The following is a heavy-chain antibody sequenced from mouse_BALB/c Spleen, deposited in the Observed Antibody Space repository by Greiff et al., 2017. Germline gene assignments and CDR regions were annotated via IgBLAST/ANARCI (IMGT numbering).Heavy chain of an antibody. J-gene: IGHJ1*01. CDR2: INPSNGRT. V-gene: IGHV1S81*02. Sequence: QVQLQQSGAELVKPGASVKLSCKASGYTFTSYCMHWVKQRPGQGLEWIGEINPSNGRTNYNQKFKSKATRTVDKSSTTTYMQLSSLTSEDTADYDIARWGGGRQDAFDVWGAGTTVTVSS. CDR3: ARWGGGRQDAFDV. D-gene: IGHD3-2*01. CDR1: GYTFTSYC.